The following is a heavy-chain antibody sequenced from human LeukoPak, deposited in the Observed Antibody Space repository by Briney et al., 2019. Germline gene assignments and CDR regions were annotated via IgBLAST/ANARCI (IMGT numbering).Heavy chain of an antibody. Sequence: GGSLRLSCAASGFTFSSYAMSWIRQAPGKGLDWVSAISGGGDNTYYPDSVKGRFTISRDNSKNTLYLQMSSLRAEDTAIYYCAKPRAMTTGVGRYFDLWGRGTLVTVSS. V-gene: IGHV3-23*01. CDR3: AKPRAMTTGVGRYFDL. J-gene: IGHJ2*01. D-gene: IGHD1-1*01. CDR1: GFTFSSYA. CDR2: ISGGGDNT.